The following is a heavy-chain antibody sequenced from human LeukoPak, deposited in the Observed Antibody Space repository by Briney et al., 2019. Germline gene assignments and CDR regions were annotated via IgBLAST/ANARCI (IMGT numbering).Heavy chain of an antibody. V-gene: IGHV3-7*01. Sequence: GGSLRLSCAASGFTFSSYEMNWVRQAPGKGLEWVANIKQDGSEKYYVDSVKGRFTISRDNAKNSLYLQMNSLRAEDTAVYYCARESSGGYFDYWGQGTLVTVSS. CDR1: GFTFSSYE. CDR2: IKQDGSEK. CDR3: ARESSGGYFDY. D-gene: IGHD4-23*01. J-gene: IGHJ4*02.